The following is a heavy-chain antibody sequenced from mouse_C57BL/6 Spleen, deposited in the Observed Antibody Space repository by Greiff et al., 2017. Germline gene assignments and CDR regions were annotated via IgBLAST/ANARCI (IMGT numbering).Heavy chain of an antibody. D-gene: IGHD2-5*01. CDR3: ARDYSNHFWFAY. V-gene: IGHV1-76*01. J-gene: IGHJ3*01. Sequence: QVQLQQSGAELVRPGASVKLSCKASGYTFTDYYINWVKQRPGQGLEWIARIYPGSGNTYYNEKFKGKATLTAEKSSSTAYMQLSSLTSEDSAVYFCARDYSNHFWFAYWGQGTLVTVSA. CDR1: GYTFTDYY. CDR2: IYPGSGNT.